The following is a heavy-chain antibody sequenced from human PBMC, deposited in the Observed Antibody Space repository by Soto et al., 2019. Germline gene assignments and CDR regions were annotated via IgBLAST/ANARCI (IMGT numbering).Heavy chain of an antibody. D-gene: IGHD4-17*01. J-gene: IGHJ4*02. Sequence: TLSLTCTVSGGSISTGDYYWSWIRQPPGKGLEWIVYIYYSGSTYYNPSLKSRVTISVDTSKNQFSLKLISVTAADTAVDYWGRGDLYGLDFWGQGTLVTVSS. CDR1: GGSISTGDYY. V-gene: IGHV4-30-4*01. CDR2: IYYSGST. CDR3: GRGDLYGLDF.